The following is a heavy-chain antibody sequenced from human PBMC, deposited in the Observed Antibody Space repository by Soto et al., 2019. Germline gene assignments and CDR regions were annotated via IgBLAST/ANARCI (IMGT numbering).Heavy chain of an antibody. V-gene: IGHV5-10-1*01. CDR1: GYSFTSYW. J-gene: IGHJ6*02. Sequence: PGESLKISCKGSGYSFTSYWISWVRQMPGKGLERMGRIDPSDSYTNYSPSFQGHVTISADKSISTAYLQWSSLKASDTAMYYCAREHPNTTYPSYGMDVWGQGTTVTVSS. CDR3: AREHPNTTYPSYGMDV. CDR2: IDPSDSYT.